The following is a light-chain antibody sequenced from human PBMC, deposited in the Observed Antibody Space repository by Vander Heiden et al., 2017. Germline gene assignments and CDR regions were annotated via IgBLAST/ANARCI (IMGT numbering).Light chain of an antibody. Sequence: QTVVTQQPSLPLLPRGTVPPPSPSLTRAVTSGNYPNWFQQKPGQALRTLIYTTSNKRAWTPARFSGSLLGGKAALTLSGVQPEDEDDYYCQLHYSGTWVFGGGTKLTVL. V-gene: IGLV7-43*01. CDR3: QLHYSGTWV. J-gene: IGLJ3*02. CDR1: TRAVTSGNY. CDR2: TTS.